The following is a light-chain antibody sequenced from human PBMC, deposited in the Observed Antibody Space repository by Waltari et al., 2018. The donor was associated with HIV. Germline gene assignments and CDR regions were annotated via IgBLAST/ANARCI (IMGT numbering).Light chain of an antibody. J-gene: IGLJ3*02. CDR2: DND. V-gene: IGLV1-51*01. CDR1: RSNLANNS. Sequence: QPMLTQPPSVSAAPGQKVTISCAGRRSNLANNSVSWYQHLPGAAPKLVIYDNDNRPSGIPDRFSGSKSGASATLVITGLQTGDEGDYYCGTWDSSLNAGVFGGGTKLTVL. CDR3: GTWDSSLNAGV.